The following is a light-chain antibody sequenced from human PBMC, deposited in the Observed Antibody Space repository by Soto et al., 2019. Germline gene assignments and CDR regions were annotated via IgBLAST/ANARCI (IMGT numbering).Light chain of an antibody. CDR1: QSISSW. CDR2: DAS. Sequence: IQMTQSPSTLSASVGDRVRMECRASQSISSWLAWYQQKPGKAPNLLIYDASTLENGVPSRFSGSASGTDSTLTISSLQPHDFATYYCQQYNSYSPRTFGQGTKVDI. J-gene: IGKJ1*01. CDR3: QQYNSYSPRT. V-gene: IGKV1-5*01.